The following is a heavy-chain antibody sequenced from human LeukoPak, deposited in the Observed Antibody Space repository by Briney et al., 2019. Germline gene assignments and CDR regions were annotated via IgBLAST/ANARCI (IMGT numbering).Heavy chain of an antibody. CDR3: ARLMVRAGKIPTGDY. CDR1: GFTFCVCE. V-gene: IGHV3-23*01. CDR2: INESGDRV. D-gene: IGHD3-10*01. Sequence: PGGSLRLSCAASGFTFCVCELYWVRQARGKGLECVSEINESGDRVICVDSVKGGVTISRDNSDNKLFLQMCGLRAEETTIYFCARLMVRAGKIPTGDYWGEGTLVTVSS. J-gene: IGHJ4*02.